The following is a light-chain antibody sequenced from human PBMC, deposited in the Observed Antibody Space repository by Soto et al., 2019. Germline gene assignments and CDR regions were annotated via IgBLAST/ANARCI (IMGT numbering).Light chain of an antibody. CDR2: DAS. J-gene: IGKJ1*01. Sequence: EIVMMQSPATLSVSTGERATLSFRASQSVSNTLAWYQQRPGQAPRLLIYDASTRATGVPTRFSGSGSGTEFTLTISSLQSDDSAIYYCQQYNNWPRTFGQGTKVDIK. CDR3: QQYNNWPRT. CDR1: QSVSNT. V-gene: IGKV3D-15*01.